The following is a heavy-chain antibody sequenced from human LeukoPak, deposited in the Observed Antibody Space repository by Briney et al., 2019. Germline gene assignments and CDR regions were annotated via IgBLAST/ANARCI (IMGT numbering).Heavy chain of an antibody. J-gene: IGHJ4*02. CDR3: AKDTAAGTADGYFDY. Sequence: GGSLRLSCAASGFTFSRYDMHWVRQAPGKGLEWVADVSYDGSNTFYADSVKGRFTISRDNSKNTLYLQMDSLKAGDTAVYYCAKDTAAGTADGYFDYWGQGTLVTVPA. D-gene: IGHD6-13*01. CDR2: VSYDGSNT. CDR1: GFTFSRYD. V-gene: IGHV3-30*18.